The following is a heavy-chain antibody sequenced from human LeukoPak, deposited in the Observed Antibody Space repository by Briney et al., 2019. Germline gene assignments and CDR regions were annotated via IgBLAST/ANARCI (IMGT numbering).Heavy chain of an antibody. J-gene: IGHJ4*02. Sequence: GGSLRLSCAASGFTFGSYSMNWVRQAPGKGLQWVSSITNTGNYMYYADSVKGRFTISRDNAKNSLYLQMNSLRAEDTAVYYCARTYGDYNEDIYYFDYWGQGTLVTVSS. CDR3: ARTYGDYNEDIYYFDY. CDR1: GFTFGSYS. D-gene: IGHD4-17*01. CDR2: ITNTGNYM. V-gene: IGHV3-21*01.